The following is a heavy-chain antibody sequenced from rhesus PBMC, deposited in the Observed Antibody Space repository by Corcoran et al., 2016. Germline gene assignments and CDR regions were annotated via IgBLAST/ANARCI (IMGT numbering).Heavy chain of an antibody. Sequence: EVQLVESGGGLVQPGGSLSLSCAASGFTFSSYGMHWVRQAPGKGVEWVAVISYGGSKKYYADSGKDQFTISRDNSKNMLYHQMNNLKLEDTAVYYCARVPFDYWGQGVLVTVSS. CDR1: GFTFSSYG. CDR2: ISYGGSKK. J-gene: IGHJ4*01. V-gene: IGHV3-54*02. CDR3: ARVPFDY.